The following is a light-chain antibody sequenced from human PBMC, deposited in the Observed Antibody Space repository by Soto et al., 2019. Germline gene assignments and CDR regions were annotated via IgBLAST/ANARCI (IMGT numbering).Light chain of an antibody. CDR1: SSDVGGYNY. J-gene: IGLJ2*01. CDR2: DVS. Sequence: QSALTQPASVSGSPGQSITISCTGTSSDVGGYNYVSWYQQHPGKAPTLMIYDVSNRPSGVSERFSGSKSGNTASLTISGLQAEDEADYYCSSYTSSVSNVVFGGGTKLT. V-gene: IGLV2-14*01. CDR3: SSYTSSVSNVV.